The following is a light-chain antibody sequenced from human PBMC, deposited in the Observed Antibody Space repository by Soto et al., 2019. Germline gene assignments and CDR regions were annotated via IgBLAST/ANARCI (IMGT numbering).Light chain of an antibody. CDR2: GAS. Sequence: EIVMTQSPATLSVSTGESATLSCRASQSVSSNLAWYQQKPGQAPRLLIYGASTRATGIPARFSGSGSGTEFTLTISSLQSVDFAVYYCQQYNNWPPYTFGQGTKLEIK. V-gene: IGKV3-15*01. CDR1: QSVSSN. CDR3: QQYNNWPPYT. J-gene: IGKJ2*01.